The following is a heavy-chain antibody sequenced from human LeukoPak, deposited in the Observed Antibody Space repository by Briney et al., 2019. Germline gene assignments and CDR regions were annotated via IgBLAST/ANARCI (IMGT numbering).Heavy chain of an antibody. J-gene: IGHJ4*02. CDR3: ATGIAAAGSLDY. CDR1: GGSFSGYY. D-gene: IGHD6-13*01. CDR2: INHSGST. Sequence: SETLSLTCAVYGGSFSGYYWGWIRQPPGKGLEWIGEINHSGSTNYNPSLKSQVTISVDTSKNQFSLKLSSVTAADTAVYYCATGIAAAGSLDYWGQGTLVTVSS. V-gene: IGHV4-34*01.